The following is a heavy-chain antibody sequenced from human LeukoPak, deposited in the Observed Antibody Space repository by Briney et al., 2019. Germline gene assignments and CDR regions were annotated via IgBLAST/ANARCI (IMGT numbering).Heavy chain of an antibody. CDR3: AREALWYYDFWSGYPNLQYYIDY. V-gene: IGHV4-39*07. D-gene: IGHD3-3*01. CDR2: IYYSGST. J-gene: IGHJ4*02. CDR1: GGSISSTSYY. Sequence: SETLSLTCTVSGGSISSTSYYWGWIRQPPGKGLEWIGSIYYSGSTYYNPSLKSRVTISVDTSKNQFSLQLNSVTPEDTAVYYCAREALWYYDFWSGYPNLQYYIDYWGQGTLVTVSS.